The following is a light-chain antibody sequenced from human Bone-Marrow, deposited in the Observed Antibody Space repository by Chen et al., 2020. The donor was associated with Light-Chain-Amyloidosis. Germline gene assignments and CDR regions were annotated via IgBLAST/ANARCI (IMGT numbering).Light chain of an antibody. CDR2: KAS. J-gene: IGKJ2*01. CDR1: QSISSW. Sequence: DIQMTQSPSTRSESVGDRVTITCRASQSISSWLAWYQQKPGKAPKLLIYKASSLESGVPSRFSGSGSGTEFTLTISSLQPDDFATYYCQQYNSYPYTFGQGTKLEIK. CDR3: QQYNSYPYT. V-gene: IGKV1-5*03.